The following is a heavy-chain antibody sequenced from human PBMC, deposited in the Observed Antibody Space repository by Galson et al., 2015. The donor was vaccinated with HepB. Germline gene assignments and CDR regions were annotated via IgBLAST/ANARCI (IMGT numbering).Heavy chain of an antibody. CDR1: GDSVSSNSAA. Sequence: CAISGDSVSSNSAAWNWIRQSPSRGLEWLGRTYYRSKWYNDYAVSVKSRITINPDTSKNQFSLQLNSVTPEDTAVYYCARDLVAPDGSSSMSAFDIWGQGTMVAVSS. CDR2: TYYRSKWYN. V-gene: IGHV6-1*01. J-gene: IGHJ3*02. D-gene: IGHD6-6*01. CDR3: ARDLVAPDGSSSMSAFDI.